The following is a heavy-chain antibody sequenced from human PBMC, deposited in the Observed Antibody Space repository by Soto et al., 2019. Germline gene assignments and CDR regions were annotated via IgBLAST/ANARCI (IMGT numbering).Heavy chain of an antibody. Sequence: SETLSLTCAVYGGSFSDYYWSWIRQSPGKGLEWIGEINHSGSTNYNPSFKSRLTIVVDPSKNQFSLHLTSATAADTAVYYCARGRRNRNYVLVRESWFDPWGQGALVTVSS. V-gene: IGHV4-34*01. J-gene: IGHJ5*02. CDR1: GGSFSDYY. CDR2: INHSGST. D-gene: IGHD3-16*01. CDR3: ARGRRNRNYVLVRESWFDP.